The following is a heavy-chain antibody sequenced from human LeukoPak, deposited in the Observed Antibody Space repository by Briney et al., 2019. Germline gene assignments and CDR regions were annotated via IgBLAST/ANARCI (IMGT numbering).Heavy chain of an antibody. Sequence: PGRSLRLSCAASGFTFSSYAMHRVRQAPGKGLEWVAVISYDGSNKYYADSVKGRFTISRDNSKNTLYLQMNSLRAEDTAVYYCARRTPYGMDVWGQGTTVTVSS. CDR1: GFTFSSYA. V-gene: IGHV3-30-3*01. J-gene: IGHJ6*02. CDR3: ARRTPYGMDV. CDR2: ISYDGSNK.